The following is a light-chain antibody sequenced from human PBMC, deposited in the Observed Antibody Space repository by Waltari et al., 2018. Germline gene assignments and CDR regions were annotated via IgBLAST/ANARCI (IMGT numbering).Light chain of an antibody. J-gene: IGLJ3*02. Sequence: QSVLTQPPSASGTPGQRVTIPCSGSSSNIGSNYVYWYQQPPGTAPKLLIYRNKQRPSGVPDRFSGSKSGTSASLAISGLRSEDEADYYCAAWDDSLSGRVFGGGTKLTVL. CDR1: SSNIGSNY. V-gene: IGLV1-47*01. CDR2: RNK. CDR3: AAWDDSLSGRV.